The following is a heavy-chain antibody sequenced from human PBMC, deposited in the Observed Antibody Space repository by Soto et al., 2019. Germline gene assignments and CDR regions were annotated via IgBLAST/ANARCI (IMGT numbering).Heavy chain of an antibody. CDR3: ATGLLRYYAY. Sequence: SGFTFSTYGMHWVRQAPGKGLEWVTVISYDGSNKYYADSVKGRFTISRDNSKNTLYLQMNSLNTEDTAVYYCATGLLRYYAYWGHGTLVTVSS. D-gene: IGHD3-9*01. CDR1: GFTFSTYG. J-gene: IGHJ4*01. V-gene: IGHV3-33*05. CDR2: ISYDGSNK.